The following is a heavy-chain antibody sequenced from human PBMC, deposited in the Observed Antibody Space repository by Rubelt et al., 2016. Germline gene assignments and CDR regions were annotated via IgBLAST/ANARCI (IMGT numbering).Heavy chain of an antibody. CDR2: IYYNGNT. CDR3: AGHWDYDGMDV. CDR1: GGSLSSYY. D-gene: IGHD7-27*01. Sequence: QVQLQESGPGLVKPSETLSLTCTVSGGSLSSYYWNWIRQPPGKGLEWIGYIYYNGNTNYNPSLKSRVTISIDTSKNQFSLKLRAVTAADTAVYYCAGHWDYDGMDVWGQGTTVTVS. J-gene: IGHJ6*02. V-gene: IGHV4-59*08.